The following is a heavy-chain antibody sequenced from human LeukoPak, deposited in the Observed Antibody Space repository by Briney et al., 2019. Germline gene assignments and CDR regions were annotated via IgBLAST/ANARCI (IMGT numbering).Heavy chain of an antibody. V-gene: IGHV1-2*02. J-gene: IGHJ4*02. CDR1: GYTFTDYY. CDR2: INPNDGDT. CDR3: ARANFLYCSSSTCLFDY. D-gene: IGHD2-2*01. Sequence: GASVKVSCKASGYTFTDYYMHWVRQAPGQGVEWIGWINPNDGDTNYAQRFQGRVTMTRDTSISTAHMEVSRLQSDDTAVYYCARANFLYCSSSTCLFDYWGQGTLVTVSS.